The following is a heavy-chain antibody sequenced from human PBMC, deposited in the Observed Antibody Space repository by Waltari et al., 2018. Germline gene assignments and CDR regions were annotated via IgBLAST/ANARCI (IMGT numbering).Heavy chain of an antibody. Sequence: EVQLMESGGGLVKPGGSLRLSCAASGFTFSTYNMNWVRQAPGKGLGWVSSGSSNCAYIHYGDSVKGRFTISRDNAKTSLYLQMNGLRDEDTAVYYCARGGWGFYLDLWGQGALVTVSS. CDR2: GSSNCAYI. J-gene: IGHJ5*02. V-gene: IGHV3-21*01. CDR3: ARGGWGFYLDL. D-gene: IGHD7-27*01. CDR1: GFTFSTYN.